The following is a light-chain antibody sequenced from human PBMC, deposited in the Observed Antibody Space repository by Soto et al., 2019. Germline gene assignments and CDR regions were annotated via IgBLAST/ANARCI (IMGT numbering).Light chain of an antibody. J-gene: IGKJ1*01. Sequence: EIVLTQSPGTLSLSPGERATLSCRASQSVSSSYLAWYQQKPGQAPRLLIYGASSRATGIPDRFSGSGSGTDFTLTISRLEPEDFAVYYCQQYGSSPRTFGXGTKVDIK. CDR3: QQYGSSPRT. CDR1: QSVSSSY. V-gene: IGKV3-20*01. CDR2: GAS.